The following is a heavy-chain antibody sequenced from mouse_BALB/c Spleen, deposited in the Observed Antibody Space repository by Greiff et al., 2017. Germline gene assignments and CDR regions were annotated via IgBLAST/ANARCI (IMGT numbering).Heavy chain of an antibody. CDR1: GFSLTSYG. J-gene: IGHJ3*01. CDR2: IWAGGST. V-gene: IGHV2-9*02. CDR3: ARDDYSASWFAY. D-gene: IGHD2-4*01. Sequence: VKVVESGPGLVAPSQSLSITCTVSGFSLTSYGVHWVRQPPGKGLEWLGVIWAGGSTNYNSALMSRLSISKDNSKSQVFLKMNSLQTDDTAMYYCARDDYSASWFAYWGQGTLVTVSA.